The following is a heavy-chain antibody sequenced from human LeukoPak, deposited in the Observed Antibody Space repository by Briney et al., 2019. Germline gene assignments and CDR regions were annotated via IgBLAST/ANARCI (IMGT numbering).Heavy chain of an antibody. J-gene: IGHJ4*02. CDR1: GGSISSGGYY. V-gene: IGHV4-30-2*02. D-gene: IGHD6-19*01. Sequence: PSQTLSLTCTVSGGSISSGGYYWSWIRQPPGKGLEWIGYIYHSGSTYYNPSLKSRVTISVDTSKNQFSLKLSSVTAADTAVYYCARIAVAGNYFDYWGQGTLVTVSS. CDR3: ARIAVAGNYFDY. CDR2: IYHSGST.